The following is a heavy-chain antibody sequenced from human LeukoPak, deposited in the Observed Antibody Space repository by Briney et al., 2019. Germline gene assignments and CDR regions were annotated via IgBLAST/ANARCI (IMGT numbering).Heavy chain of an antibody. Sequence: SETLSLTCAVYGGSFSGYYWSWIRQPPGKGLEWVGEINHSGSTNYNPSLKSRVTISVGTSKNQFSLKLSSVTAADTAVYDSARARSSVWYSDAFDIWGQGTMVTVSS. CDR2: INHSGST. CDR3: ARARSSVWYSDAFDI. J-gene: IGHJ3*02. D-gene: IGHD6-19*01. V-gene: IGHV4-34*01. CDR1: GGSFSGYY.